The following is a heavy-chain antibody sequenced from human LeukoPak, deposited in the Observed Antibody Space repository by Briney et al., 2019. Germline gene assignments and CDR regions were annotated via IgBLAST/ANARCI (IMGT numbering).Heavy chain of an antibody. D-gene: IGHD6-13*01. Sequence: ASVKVSCKASGYTFTSYYMHWVRQAPGQGLEWMGIINPSGGSTSYAQKFQGRVTITRNTSISTAYMELSSLRSEDTAVYYCARGLRGSFRSSSWYLDFQHWGQGTLVTVSS. J-gene: IGHJ1*01. CDR2: INPSGGST. V-gene: IGHV1-46*01. CDR3: ARGLRGSFRSSSWYLDFQH. CDR1: GYTFTSYY.